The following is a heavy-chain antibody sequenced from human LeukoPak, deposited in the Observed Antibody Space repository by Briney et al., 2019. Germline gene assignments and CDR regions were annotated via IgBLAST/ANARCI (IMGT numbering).Heavy chain of an antibody. J-gene: IGHJ6*04. CDR3: ANTVAGYYYGMDV. CDR2: IYYSGST. D-gene: IGHD1-1*01. V-gene: IGHV4-59*01. Sequence: SETVSLTCTDSGGSISSYYWSWIRQPPGKGLEWIGYIYYSGSTNYNPSLKSRVTISVDTSKNQFSLKLSSVTAADTAVYYCANTVAGYYYGMDVWGKGTTVTVSS. CDR1: GGSISSYY.